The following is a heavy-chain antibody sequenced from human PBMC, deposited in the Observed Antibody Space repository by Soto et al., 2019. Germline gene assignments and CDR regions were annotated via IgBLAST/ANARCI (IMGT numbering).Heavy chain of an antibody. V-gene: IGHV3-30*18. CDR3: AKDSRGYRGYPAY. J-gene: IGHJ4*02. D-gene: IGHD5-12*01. CDR1: GFTFSNYG. Sequence: QVQLVESGGGVVQPGKSLRLSCTASGFTFSNYGIHWVRQAPGKGLEWVAVISDDGSNRYYADSVKGRFTISRDNSKNTLYLQMNRLRAEDTAVYYCAKDSRGYRGYPAYWGQGTLVTVSS. CDR2: ISDDGSNR.